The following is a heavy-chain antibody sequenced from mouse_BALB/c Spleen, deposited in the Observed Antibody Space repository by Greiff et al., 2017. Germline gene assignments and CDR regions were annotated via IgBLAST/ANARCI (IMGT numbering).Heavy chain of an antibody. V-gene: IGHV5-6*02. Sequence: EVMLVESGGDLVKPGGSLKLSCAASGFTFSSYGMSWVRQTPDKRLEWVATISSGGSYTYYPDSVKGRFTISRDNAKNTLYLQMSSLKSEDTAMYYCARLDDYDAGPYAMDYWGQGTSVTVSS. CDR2: ISSGGSYT. D-gene: IGHD2-4*01. CDR3: ARLDDYDAGPYAMDY. CDR1: GFTFSSYG. J-gene: IGHJ4*01.